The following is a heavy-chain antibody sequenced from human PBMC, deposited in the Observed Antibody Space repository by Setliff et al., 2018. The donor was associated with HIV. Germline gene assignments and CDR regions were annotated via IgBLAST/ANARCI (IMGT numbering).Heavy chain of an antibody. CDR2: VIPIFGTA. Sequence: ASVKVSCKASGGTFSSYAISWVRQAPGQGLEWMGGVIPIFGTAKYAQKFQGRVSITADPSTSTAYMELSSLRSDDTAVYYCARDNYYDSSGAIGYWGQGTLVTVSS. V-gene: IGHV1-69*13. CDR1: GGTFSSYA. J-gene: IGHJ4*02. CDR3: ARDNYYDSSGAIGY. D-gene: IGHD3-22*01.